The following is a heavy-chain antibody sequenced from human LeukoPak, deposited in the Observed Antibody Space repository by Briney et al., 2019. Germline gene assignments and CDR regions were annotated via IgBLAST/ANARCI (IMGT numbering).Heavy chain of an antibody. CDR2: IKQVGSEK. Sequence: GGSLIPSCAPSGFTFSSYWMSWVRQAPGKGLEWVANIKQVGSEKYYVGSVKGRFTISRDNAKNSLYLQMNSLRAEDTAVYYCARTTVTTWVYYYYYYGMDVWGQGTTVTVSS. V-gene: IGHV3-7*01. J-gene: IGHJ6*02. CDR1: GFTFSSYW. CDR3: ARTTVTTWVYYYYYYGMDV. D-gene: IGHD4-17*01.